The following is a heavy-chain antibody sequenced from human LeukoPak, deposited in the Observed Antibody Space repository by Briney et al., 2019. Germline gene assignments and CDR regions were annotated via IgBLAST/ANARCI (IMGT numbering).Heavy chain of an antibody. Sequence: ASVKVSCKASGYTFTSYDINWVRQATGQGLEWMGWTNPNSGNTGYAQKFQGRVTMTRNTSISTAYMELSSLRSEDTAVYYCASVRGSSGWFYFDYWGQGTLVTVSS. CDR3: ASVRGSSGWFYFDY. J-gene: IGHJ4*02. CDR2: TNPNSGNT. CDR1: GYTFTSYD. V-gene: IGHV1-8*01. D-gene: IGHD6-19*01.